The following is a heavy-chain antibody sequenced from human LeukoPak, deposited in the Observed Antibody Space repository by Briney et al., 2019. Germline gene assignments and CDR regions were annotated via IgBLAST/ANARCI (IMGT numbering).Heavy chain of an antibody. D-gene: IGHD1-26*01. CDR3: ARGTSIVGATDC. CDR1: GYTFTGYY. Sequence: ASVKVSCKASGYTFTGYYMHWVRQAPGQGLEWMGWINPNGGGTNYAQKFRGGVTMTRDTSISTAYMDLSRLRSDDTAVYYCARGTSIVGATDCWGQGTLVTVSS. CDR2: INPNGGGT. V-gene: IGHV1-2*02. J-gene: IGHJ4*02.